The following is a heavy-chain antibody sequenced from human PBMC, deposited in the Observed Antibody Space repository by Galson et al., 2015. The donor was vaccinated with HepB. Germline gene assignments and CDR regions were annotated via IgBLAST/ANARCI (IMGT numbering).Heavy chain of an antibody. CDR1: GFTFSDYY. V-gene: IGHV3-11*05. CDR3: ARDYGRFSSSWTHSVNWFDP. J-gene: IGHJ5*02. CDR2: ISSSSSYT. D-gene: IGHD6-13*01. Sequence: SLRLSCAASGFTFSDYYMSWIRQAPGKGLEWVSYISSSSSYTNYADSVKGRFTISRDNAKNSLYLQMNSLRAEDTAVYYCARDYGRFSSSWTHSVNWFDPWGQGTLVTVSS.